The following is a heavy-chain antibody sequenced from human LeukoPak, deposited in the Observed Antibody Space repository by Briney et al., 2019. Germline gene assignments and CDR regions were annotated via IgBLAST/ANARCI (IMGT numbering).Heavy chain of an antibody. J-gene: IGHJ4*02. CDR2: ISSYNGNT. CDR3: ARALRITMIVGGLYYFDY. V-gene: IGHV1-18*01. D-gene: IGHD3-22*01. CDR1: GYTFTSYG. Sequence: ASVKVSCKASGYTFTSYGISWGRQAPGQGLEWMGWISSYNGNTNYAQKFQGRVTITADESTSTAYMELSSLRSEDTAVYYCARALRITMIVGGLYYFDYWGQGTLVTVSS.